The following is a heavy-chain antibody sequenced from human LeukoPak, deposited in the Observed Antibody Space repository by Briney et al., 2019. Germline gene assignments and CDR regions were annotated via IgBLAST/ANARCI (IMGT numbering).Heavy chain of an antibody. CDR3: ARERAAAGRGLGWFDP. Sequence: SVKVSCKASGGTFSSYAISWVRQAPGQGLEWMGRIIPILGIANYAQKFQGRVTITADKSTSTAYMELCSLRSEDTAVYYCARERAAAGRGLGWFDPWGQGTLVTVSS. CDR2: IIPILGIA. CDR1: GGTFSSYA. D-gene: IGHD6-13*01. V-gene: IGHV1-69*04. J-gene: IGHJ5*02.